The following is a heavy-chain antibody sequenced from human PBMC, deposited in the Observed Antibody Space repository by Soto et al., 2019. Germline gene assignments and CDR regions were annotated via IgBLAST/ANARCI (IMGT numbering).Heavy chain of an antibody. CDR3: AKTYGSGGLNWFDP. CDR1: GFSFSTYA. Sequence: GGSLRLSCAASGFSFSTYAMSWVRQAPGKELKWVSAISGSGGSTYYADSVKGRFTISRDNSKNTLYLQMNSLRAEDTAVYYCAKTYGSGGLNWFDPWGQGTLVTVSS. V-gene: IGHV3-23*01. D-gene: IGHD3-10*01. J-gene: IGHJ5*02. CDR2: ISGSGGST.